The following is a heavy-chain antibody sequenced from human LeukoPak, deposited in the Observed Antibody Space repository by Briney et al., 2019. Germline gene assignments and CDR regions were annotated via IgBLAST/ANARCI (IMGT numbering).Heavy chain of an antibody. CDR1: GDSISTYY. Sequence: SETLSLTCTVSGDSISTYYWSWIRQPPGKGLEWIAYISLSGSGSTKYNPSLKSRVTILVDTSKNQFSLWLSPVSAADTAVYYCARSSSAYGDYVRFDPWGQGTLVTVSS. CDR2: ISLSGSGST. V-gene: IGHV4-59*08. CDR3: ARSSSAYGDYVRFDP. D-gene: IGHD4-17*01. J-gene: IGHJ5*02.